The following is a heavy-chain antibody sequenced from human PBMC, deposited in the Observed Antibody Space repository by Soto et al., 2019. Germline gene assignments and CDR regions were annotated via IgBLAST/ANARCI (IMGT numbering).Heavy chain of an antibody. CDR3: ARDKVVGPTTLDY. Sequence: PGGSLRLSCVVSGFTFSTYLMSWVRQSPGKGLEWVANIKEDGSEKYYLDSVKGRFTIYRDNAKNSLYLQMNSPRAEDTAVYYCARDKVVGPTTLDYWGQGTLVTVSS. CDR2: IKEDGSEK. D-gene: IGHD1-26*01. J-gene: IGHJ4*02. CDR1: GFTFSTYL. V-gene: IGHV3-7*03.